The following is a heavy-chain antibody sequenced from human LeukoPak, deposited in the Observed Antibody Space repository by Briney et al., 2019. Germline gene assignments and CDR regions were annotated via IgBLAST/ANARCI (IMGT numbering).Heavy chain of an antibody. J-gene: IGHJ4*02. CDR3: ARWSGFSFDY. V-gene: IGHV3-33*01. Sequence: PGRSLRLSCAASGFTFSNYGMHWVRQVPGKGLEWVAVIWHDGSEKYYEDSVKGRFTISRDNSKNTLYLQMNSLRAEDTAVYYCARWSGFSFDYWGQGTLVTVSS. D-gene: IGHD3-3*01. CDR2: IWHDGSEK. CDR1: GFTFSNYG.